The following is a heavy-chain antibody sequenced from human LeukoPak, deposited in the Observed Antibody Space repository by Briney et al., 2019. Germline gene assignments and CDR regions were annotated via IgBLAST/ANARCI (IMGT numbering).Heavy chain of an antibody. D-gene: IGHD4-17*01. CDR3: ATLGAYGDSIDY. Sequence: VASVKVSCKASGGTFSSYAISWVRQAPGQGLEWMGIINPSGGSTSYAQKFQGRVTMTRDTSTSTVYMELSSLRSEDTAVYYCATLGAYGDSIDYWGQGTLVTVSS. V-gene: IGHV1-46*01. CDR2: INPSGGST. J-gene: IGHJ4*02. CDR1: GGTFSSYA.